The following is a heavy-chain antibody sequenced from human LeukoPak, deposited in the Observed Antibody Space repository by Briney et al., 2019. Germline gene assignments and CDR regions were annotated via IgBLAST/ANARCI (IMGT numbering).Heavy chain of an antibody. J-gene: IGHJ6*03. V-gene: IGHV3-23*01. Sequence: GGSLRLSCAASGLTFSSYGMSWVRQAPGKGLEWVSAISGSGGSTYYADSVKGRFTISRDNSKNTLYLQMSSLRAEDTAVYYCAKTAPTSDIVVVVAANYYYMDVWGKGTTVTVSS. CDR2: ISGSGGST. CDR1: GLTFSSYG. D-gene: IGHD2-15*01. CDR3: AKTAPTSDIVVVVAANYYYMDV.